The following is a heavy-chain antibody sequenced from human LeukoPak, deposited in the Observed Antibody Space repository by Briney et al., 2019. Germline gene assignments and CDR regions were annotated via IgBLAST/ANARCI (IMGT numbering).Heavy chain of an antibody. CDR2: VNADGGNT. J-gene: IGHJ4*02. CDR1: GFTFDNYR. D-gene: IGHD1-26*01. CDR3: TKRVKYGGTWDHFAD. V-gene: IGHV3-23*01. Sequence: GGSLRLSCAASGFTFDNYRMSWLRQAPGKGLEWFSTVNADGGNTYYADSVKGRFTISRDNSKSTLILQMNSLRVEDTALYYCTKRVKYGGTWDHFADWGQGTLVTVSS.